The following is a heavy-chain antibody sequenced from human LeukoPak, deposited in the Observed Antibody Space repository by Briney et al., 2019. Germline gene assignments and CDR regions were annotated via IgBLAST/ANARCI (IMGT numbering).Heavy chain of an antibody. Sequence: ASVKVSCKASGYTFTSYDINWVRQATGQGLEWMGWMNPNSGNTGYAQKFQGRVTVTRNTSISTAYMELSSLRSEDTAVYYCARGRSGDSSSWYYYYYGMDVWGQGTTVTVSS. CDR1: GYTFTSYD. J-gene: IGHJ6*02. CDR3: ARGRSGDSSSWYYYYYGMDV. CDR2: MNPNSGNT. V-gene: IGHV1-8*01. D-gene: IGHD6-13*01.